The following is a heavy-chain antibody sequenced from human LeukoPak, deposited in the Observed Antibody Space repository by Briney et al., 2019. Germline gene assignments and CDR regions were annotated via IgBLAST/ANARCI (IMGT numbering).Heavy chain of an antibody. V-gene: IGHV1-2*02. CDR3: ARKSAARSTSEFDC. CDR1: GYTFTGYY. CDR2: INPNSGGT. D-gene: IGHD2-2*01. Sequence: ASVKLSCKASGYTFTGYYINWVRQAPGQGLEWMGWINPNSGGTNYAQKFQGRVTMTSDTSISTAYMELSSLRSDDTAVYYCARKSAARSTSEFDCWGQGTLVTVSS. J-gene: IGHJ4*02.